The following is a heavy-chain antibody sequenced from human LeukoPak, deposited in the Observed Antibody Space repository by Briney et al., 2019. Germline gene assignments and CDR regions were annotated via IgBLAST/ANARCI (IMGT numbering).Heavy chain of an antibody. V-gene: IGHV3-30*01. Sequence: GRSPRLSCAASGFIFSNYAMHWVRQALGKGLEWAALISSDGSKTYHADSVKGRFSISRDNSKNTLYLQLNSLRAEDTSVYYCARDSTYWYDSGSSGPHYFDYWGQGTLVTVSS. D-gene: IGHD3-10*01. CDR2: ISSDGSKT. CDR3: ARDSTYWYDSGSSGPHYFDY. J-gene: IGHJ4*02. CDR1: GFIFSNYA.